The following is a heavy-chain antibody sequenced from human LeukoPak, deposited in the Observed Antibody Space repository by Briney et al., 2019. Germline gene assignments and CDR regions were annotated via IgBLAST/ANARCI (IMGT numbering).Heavy chain of an antibody. CDR3: ARGGSGWPDY. D-gene: IGHD6-19*01. J-gene: IGHJ4*02. CDR1: GFTVSSDY. CDR2: IYSDGNT. V-gene: IGHV3-53*01. Sequence: GGSLRLSCAASGFTVSSDYMSWVRQAPGKGLEWVSIIYSDGNTYYIDSVKGRFTISRDNSKNTLYLQLNSLRAEDTAVYYCARGGSGWPDYWGQGTLVTVSS.